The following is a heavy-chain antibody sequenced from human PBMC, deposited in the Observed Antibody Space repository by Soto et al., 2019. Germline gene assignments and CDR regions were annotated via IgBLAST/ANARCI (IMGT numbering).Heavy chain of an antibody. V-gene: IGHV1-69*13. J-gene: IGHJ5*02. CDR2: IIPIFGTA. CDR3: ASHHYYDSSGYYWFDP. Sequence: GASVKVSCKASGGTFSSYAISWVRQAPGQGLEWMGGIIPIFGTANYAQKFQGRVTITADESTSTAYMELSSLRSEDTAVYYCASHHYYDSSGYYWFDPWGQGTLVTVSS. CDR1: GGTFSSYA. D-gene: IGHD3-22*01.